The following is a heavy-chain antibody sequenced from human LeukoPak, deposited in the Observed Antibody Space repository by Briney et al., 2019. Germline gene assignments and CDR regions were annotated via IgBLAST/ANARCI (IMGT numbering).Heavy chain of an antibody. Sequence: GGSLRLSCAASGFTFSSYWMSWVRQAPGKGLEWVSSISSSSSYIYYADSVKGRFTISRDNAKNSLYLQMNSLRAEDTAVYYCARDLDTLDYYYMDVWGKGTTVTVSS. V-gene: IGHV3-21*01. D-gene: IGHD2/OR15-2a*01. J-gene: IGHJ6*03. CDR2: ISSSSSYI. CDR3: ARDLDTLDYYYMDV. CDR1: GFTFSSYW.